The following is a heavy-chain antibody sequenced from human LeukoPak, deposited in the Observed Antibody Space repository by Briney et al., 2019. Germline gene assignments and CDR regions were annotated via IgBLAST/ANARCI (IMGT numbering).Heavy chain of an antibody. CDR3: ATGTYCSSTSCFLDYYMDV. D-gene: IGHD2-2*01. J-gene: IGHJ6*03. CDR2: FDPEDGET. CDR1: GYTLTELS. Sequence: AASVKVSCKVSGYTLTELSMHWVRQAPGKGLEWMGGFDPEDGETIYAQKFQGRVTMTEDTSTDTAYMELISLRSEDTAVYYCATGTYCSSTSCFLDYYMDVWGKGTTVTVSS. V-gene: IGHV1-24*01.